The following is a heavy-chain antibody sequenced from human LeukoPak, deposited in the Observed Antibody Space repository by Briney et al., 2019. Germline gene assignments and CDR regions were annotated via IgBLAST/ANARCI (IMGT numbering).Heavy chain of an antibody. CDR3: ARDGGYYYDSSGYYYHSDGGDAFDI. CDR1: GYTFTGYY. J-gene: IGHJ3*02. Sequence: TSVKVSCKASGYTFTGYYMHWVRQAPGQGLEWMGWINPNSGGTNYAQKFQGRVTMTRDTSISTAYMELSRLRSDDTAVYYCARDGGYYYDSSGYYYHSDGGDAFDIWGQGTMVTVSS. V-gene: IGHV1-2*02. CDR2: INPNSGGT. D-gene: IGHD3-22*01.